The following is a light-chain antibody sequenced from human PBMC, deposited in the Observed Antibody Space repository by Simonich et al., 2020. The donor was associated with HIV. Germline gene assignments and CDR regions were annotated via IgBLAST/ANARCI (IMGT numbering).Light chain of an antibody. Sequence: SYELTQPPSVSVSPGQTARITCSGDALPKQFAYWYQQKPGQAPVLVIYKDSDRPSGIPERFSGASSGTTVTLTISGVQAEDEADYYCQSADSSPTYVVFGGGTKLTVL. V-gene: IGLV3-25*03. J-gene: IGLJ2*01. CDR2: KDS. CDR1: ALPKQF. CDR3: QSADSSPTYVV.